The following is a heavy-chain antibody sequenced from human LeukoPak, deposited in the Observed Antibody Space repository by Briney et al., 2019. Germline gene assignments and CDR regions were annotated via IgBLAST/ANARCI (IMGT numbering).Heavy chain of an antibody. CDR3: ARDGNHMGIDQVIVVVPAAVNFDY. CDR2: ISAYNGNT. D-gene: IGHD2-2*01. V-gene: IGHV1-18*01. CDR1: GYTFTSYG. J-gene: IGHJ4*02. Sequence: ASVKVSCKASGYTFTSYGISWVRQAPGQGLEWMGWISAYNGNTNYAQKLQGRVTMTTDTSTSTAYMELGSLRSDGTAVYYCARDGNHMGIDQVIVVVPAAVNFDYWGQGTLVTVSS.